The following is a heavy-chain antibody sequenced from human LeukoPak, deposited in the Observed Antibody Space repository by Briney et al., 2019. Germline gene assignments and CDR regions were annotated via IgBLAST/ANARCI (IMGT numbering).Heavy chain of an antibody. Sequence: PGGSLRLSCAASGFTFSSYEMNWVRQAPGKGLEWVSYVSNGGSTTYYADSVKGRFTISRDNAKNSLYLQMNSLRAEDTAVYYCAARVRSGIWGQGTLVTVSS. CDR1: GFTFSSYE. CDR2: VSNGGSTT. CDR3: AARVRSGI. V-gene: IGHV3-48*03. D-gene: IGHD6-19*01. J-gene: IGHJ4*02.